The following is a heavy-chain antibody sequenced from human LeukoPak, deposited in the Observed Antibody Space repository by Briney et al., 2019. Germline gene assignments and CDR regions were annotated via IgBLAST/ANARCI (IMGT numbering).Heavy chain of an antibody. CDR3: ARHAIDSSGYYLHYFDY. CDR2: INHSGST. V-gene: IGHV4-59*08. J-gene: IGHJ4*02. Sequence: PSETLSLTCTVSGASIRGYYWSWIRQPPGKGLEWIGYINHSGSTNYNPSLKSRVTISVDTSKNQFSLKLSSVTAADTAVYYCARHAIDSSGYYLHYFDYWGQGTLVTVSS. CDR1: GASIRGYY. D-gene: IGHD3-22*01.